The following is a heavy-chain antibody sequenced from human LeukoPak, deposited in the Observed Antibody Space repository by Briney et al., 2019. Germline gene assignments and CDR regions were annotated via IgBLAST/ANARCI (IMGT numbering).Heavy chain of an antibody. CDR3: ARDFRSYDSSGYHY. V-gene: IGHV4-4*02. Sequence: SETLSLTCAVSGGSISSSNWWSWVRQPPGKGLEWIGEIYHSGSPNYNPSLKSRVTISVDKSKNQFSLKLSSVTAADTAVYYCARDFRSYDSSGYHYWGQGTLVTVSS. D-gene: IGHD3-22*01. CDR1: GGSISSSNW. J-gene: IGHJ4*02. CDR2: IYHSGSP.